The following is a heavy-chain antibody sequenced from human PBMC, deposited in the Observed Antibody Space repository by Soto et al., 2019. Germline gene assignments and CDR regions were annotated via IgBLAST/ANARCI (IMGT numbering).Heavy chain of an antibody. CDR1: GGSISSSSYY. V-gene: IGHV4-39*07. Sequence: PSETLSLTCTVSGGSISSSSYYWGWIRQPPGKGLEWIGNIYHSGSTYYNPSLKSRVTISVDTSKNQFSLKLSSVTAADTAVYYCARDQNGSGNYYTRYFDYWGQGTLVTVSS. CDR3: ARDQNGSGNYYTRYFDY. D-gene: IGHD3-10*01. J-gene: IGHJ4*02. CDR2: IYHSGST.